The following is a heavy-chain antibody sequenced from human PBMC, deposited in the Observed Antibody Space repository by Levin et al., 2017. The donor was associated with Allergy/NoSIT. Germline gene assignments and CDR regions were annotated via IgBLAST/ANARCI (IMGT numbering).Heavy chain of an antibody. CDR2: IDSGATT. CDR3: GVGPFDF. J-gene: IGHJ4*02. V-gene: IGHV3-66*01. CDR1: GITVSDTY. Sequence: PGGSLRLSCAASGITVSDTYMSWVRQAPGKGLEWVSIIDSGATTYYADSVKDRFTISRDNSKSTLYLQMTSLRGEDTAVYYCGVGPFDFWGQGTLVTVSS.